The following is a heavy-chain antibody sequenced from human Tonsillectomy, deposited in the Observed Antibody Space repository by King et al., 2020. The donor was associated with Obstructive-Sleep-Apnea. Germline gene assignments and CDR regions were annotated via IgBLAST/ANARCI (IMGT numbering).Heavy chain of an antibody. J-gene: IGHJ3*02. CDR3: ARDSCGGDCRHDAFDI. V-gene: IGHV4-38-2*02. Sequence: QLQESGPGLVKPSETLSLTCTVSGYSISSGYYWGWIRQPPGKGLEWIVSIYHSGSTYYNPSLKSRVTISVDTSKNQFSLKLSSVTAADTAVYYCARDSCGGDCRHDAFDIWGQGTMVTVSS. CDR1: GYSISSGYY. D-gene: IGHD2-21*02. CDR2: IYHSGST.